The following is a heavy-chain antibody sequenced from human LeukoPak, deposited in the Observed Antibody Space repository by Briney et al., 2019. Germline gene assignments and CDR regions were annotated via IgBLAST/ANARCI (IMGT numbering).Heavy chain of an antibody. Sequence: GRSLRLSCAASGFTFSSYGMHWVRQAPGKGLEWVAVISYDGSNKYYADSVKGRFTISRDNSKNTLYLQMNSLRAEDTAVYYCAKVGPDCSGGSCYSGLDYWGQGTLVTVSP. V-gene: IGHV3-30*18. CDR3: AKVGPDCSGGSCYSGLDY. D-gene: IGHD2-15*01. J-gene: IGHJ4*02. CDR1: GFTFSSYG. CDR2: ISYDGSNK.